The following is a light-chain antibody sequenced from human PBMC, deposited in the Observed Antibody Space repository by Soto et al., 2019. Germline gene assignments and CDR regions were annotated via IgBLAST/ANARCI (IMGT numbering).Light chain of an antibody. CDR2: DAS. J-gene: IGKJ5*01. Sequence: EIVLTQSPATLSLSPGERATLSCRASQSVSTYLASYQQKAGQAPRLLIYDASNRATGIPARFSGSGSGTDFTLTISSLEPEDFAVYYCQQRGNWPITFGQGTRVE. CDR1: QSVSTY. CDR3: QQRGNWPIT. V-gene: IGKV3-11*01.